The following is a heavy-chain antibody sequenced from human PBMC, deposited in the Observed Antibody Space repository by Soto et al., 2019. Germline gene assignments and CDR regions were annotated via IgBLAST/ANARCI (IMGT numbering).Heavy chain of an antibody. J-gene: IGHJ6*02. V-gene: IGHV1-18*01. CDR2: ISPYTGNT. CDR1: GYIFVNYG. CDR3: VMVDNYVTPTPQDV. Sequence: QVQLVQSGDEVKKPGASVKVSCKASGYIFVNYGIAWVRQATGQGLELMGWISPYTGNTHSATKIQGRLTMTTDPSTSTAYMDLGSLTSDDTAVYYCVMVDNYVTPTPQDVWGQGATVTVSS. D-gene: IGHD3-16*01.